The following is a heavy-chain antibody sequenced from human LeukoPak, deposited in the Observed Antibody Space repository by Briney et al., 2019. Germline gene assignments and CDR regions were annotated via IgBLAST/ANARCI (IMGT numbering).Heavy chain of an antibody. Sequence: PGGSLRLSCAASGFTFSSYGMHWVRQAPGKGLEWVAFIRYDGSNKYYADSVKGRFTISRDNSKNTLYLQMNSLRAEDTAVYYCAKDAVILLWFGELMTDYWGQGTLVTVSS. J-gene: IGHJ4*02. CDR1: GFTFSSYG. D-gene: IGHD3-10*01. CDR2: IRYDGSNK. CDR3: AKDAVILLWFGELMTDY. V-gene: IGHV3-30*02.